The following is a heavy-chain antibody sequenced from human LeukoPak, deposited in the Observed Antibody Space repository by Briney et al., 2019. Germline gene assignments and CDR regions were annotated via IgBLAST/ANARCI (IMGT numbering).Heavy chain of an antibody. CDR2: IYYSGST. V-gene: IGHV4-39*01. CDR1: GGSISSSSYY. J-gene: IGHJ1*01. Sequence: SETLSLTCTVSGGSISSSSYYWGWIRQPPGKGLEWIGSIYYSGSTYYNPSLKSRVTISVDTSKNQFSLKLSSVTAADTAAYYCARKVVTASPFQHWGQGTLVTVSS. CDR3: ARKVVTASPFQH. D-gene: IGHD2-21*02.